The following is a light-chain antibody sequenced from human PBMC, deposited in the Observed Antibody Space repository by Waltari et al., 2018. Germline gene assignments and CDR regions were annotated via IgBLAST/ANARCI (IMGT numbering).Light chain of an antibody. V-gene: IGLV8-61*01. CDR1: SGPVSTTYY. Sequence: QTVVTQEPSFSVSPGGTVTLTCGLNSGPVSTTYYPGWVQQTPGQAPRTLIYKTNTRSSGVPDRFSGSILGDKAALTITGAQADDESDYYCVLYMGSGISIFGGGTKLTVL. CDR2: KTN. CDR3: VLYMGSGISI. J-gene: IGLJ2*01.